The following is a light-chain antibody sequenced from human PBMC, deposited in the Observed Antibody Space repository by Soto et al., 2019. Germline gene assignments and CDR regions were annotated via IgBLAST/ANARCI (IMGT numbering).Light chain of an antibody. J-gene: IGKJ5*01. CDR1: QSVSSN. V-gene: IGKV3-11*01. Sequence: IVLTDSPATVSVYKRERATLSCRASQSVSSNLALHQQRPGQAPRLLIYDASNSATGIPGRFSGSGSGTDFTLTISSLLPEDSAVYYCQQLYNWPPNPFGQVTLLEI. CDR2: DAS. CDR3: QQLYNWPPNP.